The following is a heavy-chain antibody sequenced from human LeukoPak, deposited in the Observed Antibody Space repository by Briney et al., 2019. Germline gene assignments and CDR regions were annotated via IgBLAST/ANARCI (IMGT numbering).Heavy chain of an antibody. J-gene: IGHJ4*02. Sequence: GGSLRLSCAASGFTFSSYSMNWVRQAPGKGLEWVSSISSSSSYIYYADSVKGRFTIPRDNAKNSLYLQMNSLRAEDTAVYYCASLGRYSSGWYDYWGQGTLVTVSS. CDR3: ASLGRYSSGWYDY. V-gene: IGHV3-21*01. D-gene: IGHD6-19*01. CDR2: ISSSSSYI. CDR1: GFTFSSYS.